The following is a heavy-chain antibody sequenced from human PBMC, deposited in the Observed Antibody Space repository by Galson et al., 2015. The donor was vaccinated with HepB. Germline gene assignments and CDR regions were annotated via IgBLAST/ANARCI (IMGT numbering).Heavy chain of an antibody. CDR2: ISSSSSYI. J-gene: IGHJ4*02. V-gene: IGHV3-21*01. CDR1: GFTFSSYS. Sequence: SLRLSCAASGFTFSSYSMNWVRQAPGKGLEWVSSISSSSSYIYYADSVKGRFTISRDNAKNSLYLQMNSLRAEDTAVYYCARSWVDVAVAGIPFDYWGQGTLVTVSS. CDR3: ARSWVDVAVAGIPFDY. D-gene: IGHD6-19*01.